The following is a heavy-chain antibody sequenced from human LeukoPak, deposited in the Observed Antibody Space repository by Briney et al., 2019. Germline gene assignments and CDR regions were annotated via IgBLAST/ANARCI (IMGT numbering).Heavy chain of an antibody. D-gene: IGHD2-2*01. CDR2: IIPIFGTA. CDR3: ARTSCSEGPRCWFDP. Sequence: SVKVSCKASGGTFSSYAISWVRQAPGQGLEWMGGIIPIFGTANYAQKFQGRVTITADESTSTAYMELSSLRSEDTAVYYCARTSCSEGPRCWFDPWGQGTLVTVSS. CDR1: GGTFSSYA. J-gene: IGHJ5*02. V-gene: IGHV1-69*13.